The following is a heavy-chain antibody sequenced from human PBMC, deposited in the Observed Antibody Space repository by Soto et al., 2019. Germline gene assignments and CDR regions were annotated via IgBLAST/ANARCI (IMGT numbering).Heavy chain of an antibody. CDR3: ARVVHAGYSSGWFDY. CDR2: IKQDGSEK. Sequence: PGGSLRLSCAASGFTFSSYWMSWVRQAPGKGLEWVANIKQDGSEKYYVDSVKGRFTISRDNAKNSLYLQMNSLRAEDTAVYYCARVVHAGYSSGWFDYWGQGTLVTVSS. V-gene: IGHV3-7*01. CDR1: GFTFSSYW. D-gene: IGHD6-19*01. J-gene: IGHJ4*02.